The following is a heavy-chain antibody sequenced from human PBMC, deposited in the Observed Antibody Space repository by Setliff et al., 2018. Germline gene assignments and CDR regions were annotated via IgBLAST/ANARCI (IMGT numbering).Heavy chain of an antibody. Sequence: ETLSLTCTVSGGSISSYYWSWIRQPPGKGLEWIGHIFTRGSTNYNPSLKSRVTISLDTSKNQFSLKLSSVTAADTAVYYCARELVATWRGYSSSSPRYYFDNWGQGTLVTVSS. V-gene: IGHV4-4*08. J-gene: IGHJ4*02. D-gene: IGHD6-6*01. CDR3: ARELVATWRGYSSSSPRYYFDN. CDR2: IFTRGST. CDR1: GGSISSYY.